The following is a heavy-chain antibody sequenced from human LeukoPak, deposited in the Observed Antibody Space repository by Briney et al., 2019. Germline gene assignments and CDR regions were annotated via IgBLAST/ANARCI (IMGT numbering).Heavy chain of an antibody. D-gene: IGHD3-10*01. CDR3: ASHPMGLWFGDRGLDY. V-gene: IGHV7-4-1*02. Sequence: ASVKVSCKASGYTFTSYAMNWVRQAPGQGLEWMGWINTNTGNPTYAQGFTGRFVFSLDTSVSTAYLQISSLKAEDTAVYYCASHPMGLWFGDRGLDYWGQGTLVTVSS. CDR2: INTNTGNP. J-gene: IGHJ4*02. CDR1: GYTFTSYA.